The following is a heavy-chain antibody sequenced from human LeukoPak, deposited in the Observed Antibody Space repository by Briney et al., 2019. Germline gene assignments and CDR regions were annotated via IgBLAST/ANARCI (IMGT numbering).Heavy chain of an antibody. Sequence: GGSLRLSCAASGFTFSSYGMHWVRQAPGKGLEWVAFIRYDGSNKYYADSVKGRFTISRDNSKNTLYLQMNSLRAEDTAVYYCAKARGKGATNYYFDYWGQGTLVTVSS. V-gene: IGHV3-30*02. D-gene: IGHD1-26*01. CDR1: GFTFSSYG. J-gene: IGHJ4*02. CDR2: IRYDGSNK. CDR3: AKARGKGATNYYFDY.